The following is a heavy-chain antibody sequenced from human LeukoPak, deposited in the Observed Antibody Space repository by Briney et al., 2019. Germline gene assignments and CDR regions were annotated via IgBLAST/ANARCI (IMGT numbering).Heavy chain of an antibody. Sequence: SETLSLTCTVSGYSISSGYYWGWIRQPPGKGLEWIGSIYHSGSTNYNPSLKSRVTISVDTSKNQFSLKLSSVTAADTAVYYCASHGYCSSTSCSNYYYGMDVWGQGTTVTVSS. D-gene: IGHD2-2*03. CDR1: GYSISSGYY. J-gene: IGHJ6*02. CDR2: IYHSGST. CDR3: ASHGYCSSTSCSNYYYGMDV. V-gene: IGHV4-38-2*02.